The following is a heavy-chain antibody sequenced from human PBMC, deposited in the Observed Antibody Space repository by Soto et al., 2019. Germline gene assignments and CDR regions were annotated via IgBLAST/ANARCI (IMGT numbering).Heavy chain of an antibody. V-gene: IGHV4-59*01. D-gene: IGHD3-3*01. CDR2: ISYSGST. Sequence: PSETLSLTCSVSGASIRSYYWSWIRQPPGKGLEWIGYISYSGSTNYSPSLKSRVTISRDTSKNQFSLKLNSVTSADTAVYYCAKGYDFYYMDVWGKGTTVTVSS. CDR3: AKGYDFYYMDV. CDR1: GASIRSYY. J-gene: IGHJ6*03.